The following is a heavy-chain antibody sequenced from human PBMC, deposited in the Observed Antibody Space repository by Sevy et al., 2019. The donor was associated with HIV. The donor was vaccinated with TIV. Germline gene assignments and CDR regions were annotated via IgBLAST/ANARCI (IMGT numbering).Heavy chain of an antibody. D-gene: IGHD6-19*01. V-gene: IGHV1-24*01. CDR3: VTPVVYSSGGYGDY. CDR2: FDPEDGEI. CDR1: GYTLTELS. Sequence: ASVKVSCKVSGYKVSGYTLTELSVHWVRQAPGKGLEWMGGFDPEDGEIIHAQKFQGRVTMTEDTSTDTAYMELSSLRSDDTALYYCVTPVVYSSGGYGDYWGHGTLVTVSS. J-gene: IGHJ4*01.